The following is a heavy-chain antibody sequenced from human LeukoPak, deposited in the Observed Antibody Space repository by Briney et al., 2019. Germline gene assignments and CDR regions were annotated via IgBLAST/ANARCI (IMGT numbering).Heavy chain of an antibody. CDR2: IYPGDSDT. V-gene: IGHV5-51*01. Sequence: GESLKISCKGSGYSFTSYWIGWVRQMPGKGLEWMGIIYPGDSDTRYSPSFQGQVTISADKSISTAYLQWSSLKASDTAIYYCARRTDRSFWYLDYWGQGTLVTVSS. CDR3: ARRTDRSFWYLDY. J-gene: IGHJ4*02. CDR1: GYSFTSYW.